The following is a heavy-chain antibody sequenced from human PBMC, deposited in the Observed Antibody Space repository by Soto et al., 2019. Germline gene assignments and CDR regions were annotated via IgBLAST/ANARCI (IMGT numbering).Heavy chain of an antibody. D-gene: IGHD3-16*01. Sequence: PGGSLSLSCAASGFTFSNAWMNWVRQAPGKGLEWVGRIKSKTDGGTTDYVAPVKGRFTISRDDSKKTLYLQMNSLKTEDTAVYYCTTGTYMITFEGVLYHHDGMAVWGQGTTVTVSS. CDR1: GFTFSNAW. CDR3: TTGTYMITFEGVLYHHDGMAV. J-gene: IGHJ6*02. CDR2: IKSKTDGGTT. V-gene: IGHV3-15*07.